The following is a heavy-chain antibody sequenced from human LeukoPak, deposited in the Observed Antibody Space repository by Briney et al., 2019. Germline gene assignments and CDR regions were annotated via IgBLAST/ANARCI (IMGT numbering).Heavy chain of an antibody. CDR1: GFTFSSYS. D-gene: IGHD6-19*01. Sequence: GGSLRLSCAASGFTFSSYSMNWVRQAPGKGLEWVSYISSSSSTIYYADSVKGRFIISRDNAKNSLYLQMNSLRVEDTAVYYCAKQWLVGYYFDYWGQGTLVTVSS. CDR2: ISSSSSTI. V-gene: IGHV3-48*04. J-gene: IGHJ4*02. CDR3: AKQWLVGYYFDY.